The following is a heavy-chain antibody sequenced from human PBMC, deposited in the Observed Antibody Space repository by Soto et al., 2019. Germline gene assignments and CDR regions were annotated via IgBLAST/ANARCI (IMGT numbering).Heavy chain of an antibody. CDR2: INHSGST. V-gene: IGHV4-34*01. D-gene: IGHD6-6*01. CDR3: ARGWYSSSSSGIWYFDL. Sequence: SETLSLTCAVYGGSFSGYYWSWIRQPPGKGLEWIGEINHSGSTNYNPSLKSRVTISVDTSKNQFSLKLSSVTAADTAVYYCARGWYSSSSSGIWYFDLWGRGTLVTVSS. CDR1: GGSFSGYY. J-gene: IGHJ2*01.